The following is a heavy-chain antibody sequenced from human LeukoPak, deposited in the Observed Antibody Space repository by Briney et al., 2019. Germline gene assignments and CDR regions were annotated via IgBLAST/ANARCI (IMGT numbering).Heavy chain of an antibody. CDR1: GYIFTGYY. Sequence: ASVKVSCKTSGYIFTGYYMHWVRQAPGQGLEWMGWIDPNSGGTNYAQRFQGRVTMTRDTSISTVYMELSSLRSDDTAVYYCAKDLGSGSYQPSDYWGQGTLVTVSS. CDR2: IDPNSGGT. CDR3: AKDLGSGSYQPSDY. D-gene: IGHD1-26*01. V-gene: IGHV1-2*02. J-gene: IGHJ4*02.